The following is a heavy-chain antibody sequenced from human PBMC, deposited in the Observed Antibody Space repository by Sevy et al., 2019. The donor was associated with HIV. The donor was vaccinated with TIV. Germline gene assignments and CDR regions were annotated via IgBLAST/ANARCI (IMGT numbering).Heavy chain of an antibody. CDR2: IYYNGHI. D-gene: IGHD1-26*01. CDR3: AGENAWGRGYS. J-gene: IGHJ4*02. V-gene: IGHV4-59*08. CDR1: GGSISSLY. Sequence: SETLSLTCTVSGGSISSLYWNWIRQPPGKGLEWIANIYYNGHINYNPSLKSRITLSLDTSKNQFSLRLSSVTAADTAMYYCAGENAWGRGYSWGQGTLVTVSS.